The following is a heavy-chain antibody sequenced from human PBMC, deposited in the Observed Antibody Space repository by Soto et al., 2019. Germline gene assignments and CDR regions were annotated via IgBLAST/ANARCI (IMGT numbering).Heavy chain of an antibody. D-gene: IGHD3-10*01. CDR2: IYYSGST. CDR1: GGSISSYY. Sequence: TLSLTCTVSGGSISSYYWSWIRQPPGKGLEWIGYIYYSGSTNYNPSLKSRVTISVDTSKNQFSLKLSSVTAADTAVYYCARDAYYGSGSYYNFRFDYWGQGTLVTSPQ. CDR3: ARDAYYGSGSYYNFRFDY. J-gene: IGHJ4*02. V-gene: IGHV4-59*01.